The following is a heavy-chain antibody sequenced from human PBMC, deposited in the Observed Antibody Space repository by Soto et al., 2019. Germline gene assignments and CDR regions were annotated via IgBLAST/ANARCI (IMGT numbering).Heavy chain of an antibody. J-gene: IGHJ6*02. Sequence: GRLGISCAASGFTFSSYSMNWVRQAPGKGLEWVSSISSSSSYIYYADSVKGRFTISRDNAKNSLYLQMNSLRAEDTAVYYCARLGVYCSGGSCPYGMDVWGQGTTVTVSS. D-gene: IGHD2-15*01. V-gene: IGHV3-21*01. CDR1: GFTFSSYS. CDR2: ISSSSSYI. CDR3: ARLGVYCSGGSCPYGMDV.